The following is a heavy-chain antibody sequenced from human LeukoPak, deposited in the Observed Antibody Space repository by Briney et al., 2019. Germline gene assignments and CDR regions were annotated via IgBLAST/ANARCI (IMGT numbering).Heavy chain of an antibody. V-gene: IGHV1-2*02. CDR1: GYTFTGYS. CDR2: INPKSGGT. D-gene: IGHD3-10*01. CDR3: AGLSSPLNLRYWYFDL. Sequence: ASVKVSCKASGYTFTGYSMHWVRLAPGQGLEWMGWINPKSGGTNYAQKFQGRVTMTTDTSTSAAYMELSSLRSEDTAVHYCAGLSSPLNLRYWYFDLWGRGTLVTVSS. J-gene: IGHJ2*01.